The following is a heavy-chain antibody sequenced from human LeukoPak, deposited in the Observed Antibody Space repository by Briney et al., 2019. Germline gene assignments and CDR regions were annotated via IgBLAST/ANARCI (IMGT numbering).Heavy chain of an antibody. Sequence: TGGSLRLSCAASGFTFSSYSMNWVRQAPGKGLEWVSSISSSSSYIYYADSVKGRFTISRDNAKNSLYLQMNSLRAEDTAVYYCASVTHSGSFDAFDIWGQGTMVTVSS. J-gene: IGHJ3*02. CDR2: ISSSSSYI. CDR3: ASVTHSGSFDAFDI. D-gene: IGHD1-26*01. CDR1: GFTFSSYS. V-gene: IGHV3-21*01.